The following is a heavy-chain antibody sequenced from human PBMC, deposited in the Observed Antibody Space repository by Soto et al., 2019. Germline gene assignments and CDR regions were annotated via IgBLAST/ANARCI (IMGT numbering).Heavy chain of an antibody. V-gene: IGHV5-10-1*01. CDR2: IDPSDSYT. CDR3: ARQHRDCSSTSCYIRYYYYGMDV. Sequence: GESLKISCKGSGYSFTSYWISWVRQMPGKGLEWMGRIDPSDSYTNYSPSFQGHVTISADKSISTAYLQWSSLKASDTAMYYCARQHRDCSSTSCYIRYYYYGMDVWGQGTTVTVSS. D-gene: IGHD2-2*02. CDR1: GYSFTSYW. J-gene: IGHJ6*02.